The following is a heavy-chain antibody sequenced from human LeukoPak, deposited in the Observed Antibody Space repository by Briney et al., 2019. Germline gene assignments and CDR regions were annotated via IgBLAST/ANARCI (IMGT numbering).Heavy chain of an antibody. D-gene: IGHD1-26*01. CDR3: ASGSYYRDYYYYYGMDV. CDR2: IYYSGST. V-gene: IGHV4-59*01. Sequence: SETLSLTCTVSGGSISSYYWSWIRQPPGKGLEWIGYIYYSGSTNYNPSLKSRVTISVDTSKNQFSLKPSSVTAADTAVYYCASGSYYRDYYYYYGMDVWGQGTTVTVSS. CDR1: GGSISSYY. J-gene: IGHJ6*02.